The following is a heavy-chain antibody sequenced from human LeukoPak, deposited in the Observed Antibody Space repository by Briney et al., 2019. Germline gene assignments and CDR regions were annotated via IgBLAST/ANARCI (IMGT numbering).Heavy chain of an antibody. CDR1: GFTFSSYA. D-gene: IGHD2-2*01. CDR3: AGKLCSSTSCWFDP. Sequence: LRLSCAASGFTFSSYAMSWIRQHPGKGLEWIGYIYYSGSTYYNPSLKSRVTISVDTSKNQFSLKLSSVTAADTAVYYCAGKLCSSTSCWFDPWGQGTLVTVSS. V-gene: IGHV4-31*02. CDR2: IYYSGST. J-gene: IGHJ5*02.